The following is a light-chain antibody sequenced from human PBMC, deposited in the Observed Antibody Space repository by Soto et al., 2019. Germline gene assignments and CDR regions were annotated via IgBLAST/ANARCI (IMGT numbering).Light chain of an antibody. V-gene: IGKV3-20*01. CDR2: GAS. J-gene: IGKJ1*01. Sequence: EIVLTQSPGTLSLSPGERATLSCRASQSVNSNYLAWYQQKPGQGPRLLMYGASSRATGIPDRFSGSGSGTEFTLTISSLQPDDFATYYCQQYNSYWTFGQGTKVEIK. CDR3: QQYNSYWT. CDR1: QSVNSNY.